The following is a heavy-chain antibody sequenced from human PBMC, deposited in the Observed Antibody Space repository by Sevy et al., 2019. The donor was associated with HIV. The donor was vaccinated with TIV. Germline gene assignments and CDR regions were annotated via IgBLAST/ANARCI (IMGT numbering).Heavy chain of an antibody. CDR3: ARQSSSDIDV. Sequence: SETLSLTCAVSGYSITNGYYWGWIRQPPGKGLQWIGNIYHSGSTSYNPSLKSRVTISVDTSKNQFSLKLSSVTAADTAVYYCARQSSSDIDVWGKGTTVTVSS. D-gene: IGHD6-6*01. V-gene: IGHV4-38-2*01. CDR2: IYHSGST. J-gene: IGHJ6*03. CDR1: GYSITNGYY.